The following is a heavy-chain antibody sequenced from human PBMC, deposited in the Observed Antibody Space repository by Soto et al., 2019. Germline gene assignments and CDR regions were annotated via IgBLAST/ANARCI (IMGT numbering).Heavy chain of an antibody. CDR3: AKKGVVADDWYFDL. Sequence: EMQLLESGGGLVQPGGSLRLSCAASGFTFSSYAMSWVRQAPGKGLEWVSAISGSGGSTYYADSVKGRFTISRDNSKNTLFLQMNSLRAEDTAVYYCAKKGVVADDWYFDLWGRGTLVTVSS. D-gene: IGHD5-12*01. CDR1: GFTFSSYA. V-gene: IGHV3-23*01. CDR2: ISGSGGST. J-gene: IGHJ2*01.